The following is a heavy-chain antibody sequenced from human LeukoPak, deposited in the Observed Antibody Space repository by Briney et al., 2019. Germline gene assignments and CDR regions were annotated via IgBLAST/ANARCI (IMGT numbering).Heavy chain of an antibody. V-gene: IGHV4-39*07. D-gene: IGHD6-13*01. CDR1: GASISSYY. Sequence: SETLSLTCTVSGASISSYYWGWIRQPPGKGLEWIGSMFYGGSTYYNPYLKSRVAISVDTSKNQFSLKLISVTAADTAVYYCARGGTLYTSSWWGQGTLVTVSS. CDR3: ARGGTLYTSSW. CDR2: MFYGGST. J-gene: IGHJ4*02.